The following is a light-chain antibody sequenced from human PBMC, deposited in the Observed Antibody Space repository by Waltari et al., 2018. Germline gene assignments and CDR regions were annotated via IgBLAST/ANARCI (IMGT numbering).Light chain of an antibody. CDR3: SSYTRRSYWV. CDR1: SRDVGFYSF. V-gene: IGLV2-14*01. J-gene: IGLJ3*02. CDR2: KVN. Sequence: QSALPQPASVSGSPGQSITISCTGTSRDVGFYSFFSWFHQHPGKAPKVMIYKVNNRPSGVSNRFSGSKSANTASLTISGLQAEDEADYYCSSYTRRSYWVFGGGTQLTVL.